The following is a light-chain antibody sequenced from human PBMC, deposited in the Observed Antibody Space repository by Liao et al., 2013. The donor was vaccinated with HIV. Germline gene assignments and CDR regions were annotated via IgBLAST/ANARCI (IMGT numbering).Light chain of an antibody. Sequence: SYELTQPPSVSVAPGKTATIACGGNNIGSKSVHWYQQKPGQAPFLVIYYDSDRASGIPERFSGSNSGNTATLTLSRVEAGDEADYYCQVWDSSSDLAVFGPGTKVTVL. V-gene: IGLV3-21*01. J-gene: IGLJ1*01. CDR2: YDS. CDR1: NIGSKS. CDR3: QVWDSSSDLAV.